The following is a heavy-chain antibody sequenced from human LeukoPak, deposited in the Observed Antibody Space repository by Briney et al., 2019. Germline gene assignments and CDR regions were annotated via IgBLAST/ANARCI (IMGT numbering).Heavy chain of an antibody. CDR2: MSYDGSNK. J-gene: IGHJ4*02. D-gene: IGHD2-15*01. V-gene: IGHV3-30*04. Sequence: GGSLRLSCAASGFTFDIYAMHWVRQAPGRGLEWVAVMSYDGSNKYYADSVKGRFTISRDNSQNTLHLQMSSLRVADTAVYYCASDQVQLCSSGSCYVIDNWGPGTLVAVSS. CDR1: GFTFDIYA. CDR3: ASDQVQLCSSGSCYVIDN.